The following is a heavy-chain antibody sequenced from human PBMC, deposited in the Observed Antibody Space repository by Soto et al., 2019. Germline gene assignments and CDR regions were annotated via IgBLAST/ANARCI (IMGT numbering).Heavy chain of an antibody. Sequence: PGGSLRLSCAASGFTFSSYGMHWVRQAPGKGLEWVAVISYDGSNKYYADSVKGRFTISRDNSKNTMYLQMNSLRAEDTAVYYCAKLSVIEDNWFDPWGQGNLVTVSS. CDR3: AKLSVIEDNWFDP. V-gene: IGHV3-30*18. CDR2: ISYDGSNK. J-gene: IGHJ5*02. CDR1: GFTFSSYG.